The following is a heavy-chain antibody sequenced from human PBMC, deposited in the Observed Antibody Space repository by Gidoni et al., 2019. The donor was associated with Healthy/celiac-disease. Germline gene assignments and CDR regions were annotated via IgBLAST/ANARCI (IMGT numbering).Heavy chain of an antibody. CDR3: ARGASYYDFWSGYPPGDAFDI. J-gene: IGHJ3*02. CDR1: GYTFTGYY. D-gene: IGHD3-3*01. Sequence: QVQLVQSGAEVKKPGASVKVSCKASGYTFTGYYMHWVRQAPGQGLEWMGWINPNSGGTNYAQKFQGWVTMTRDTSISTAYMELSRLRSDDTAVYYCARGASYYDFWSGYPPGDAFDIWGQGTMVTVSS. CDR2: INPNSGGT. V-gene: IGHV1-2*04.